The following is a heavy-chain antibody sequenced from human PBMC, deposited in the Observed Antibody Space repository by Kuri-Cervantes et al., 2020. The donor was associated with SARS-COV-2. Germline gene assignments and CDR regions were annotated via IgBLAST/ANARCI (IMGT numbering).Heavy chain of an antibody. CDR1: GVSVGSSRYY. V-gene: IGHV4-39*01. CDR2: IYYSGST. J-gene: IGHJ5*02. CDR3: ATSYYYDSSGYYGWFDP. Sequence: SETLSLTCTVSGVSVGSSRYYWGWIRQPPGKGLEWLGTIYYSGSTYYSPSLKSRVTISVDTSWNQFSLKLSSVTASDTAVYYCATSYYYDSSGYYGWFDPWGQGVLVTVS. D-gene: IGHD3-22*01.